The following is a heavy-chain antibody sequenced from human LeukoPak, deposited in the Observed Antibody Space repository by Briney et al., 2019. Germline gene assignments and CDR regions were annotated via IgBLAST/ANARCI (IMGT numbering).Heavy chain of an antibody. Sequence: PSETLSLTCAVSGGSISSGGYYWSWIRQPPGKGLEWIGEINHSGSTDYNPSLKSRVTISVDTSKNQFSLKLSSVTAADTAVYYCARSSSWYGWFDPWGQGTLVTVSS. CDR2: INHSGST. J-gene: IGHJ5*02. D-gene: IGHD6-13*01. CDR1: GGSISSGGYY. V-gene: IGHV4-34*01. CDR3: ARSSSWYGWFDP.